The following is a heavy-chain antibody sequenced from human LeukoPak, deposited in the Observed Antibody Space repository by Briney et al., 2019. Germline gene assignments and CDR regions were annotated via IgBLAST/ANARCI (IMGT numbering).Heavy chain of an antibody. CDR1: GFTFGDYS. CDR2: IRREGYGGTT. Sequence: GGSLRLSCTASGFTFGDYSLSWVRQAPEKGLEWVGFIRREGYGGTTEYAPSVKGRFIISRDDSKSTAYLQMNSLKTEDTAVYYCTRDHDFWSGPFDVWGKGTTVTVSS. CDR3: TRDHDFWSGPFDV. D-gene: IGHD3-3*01. V-gene: IGHV3-49*04. J-gene: IGHJ6*04.